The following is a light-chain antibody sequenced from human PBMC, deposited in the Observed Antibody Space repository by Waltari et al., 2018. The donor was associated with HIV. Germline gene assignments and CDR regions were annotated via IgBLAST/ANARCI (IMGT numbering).Light chain of an antibody. CDR1: QTLVHSDGNTS. V-gene: IGKV2-24*01. Sequence: DIVLTQTPLSPPVPLGQPASLSSKSSQTLVHSDGNTSLSWLHQRPAQPPRLLIYKISSPFSGVPDRFSGSGAGTEFTLKISRVESEDVGVYYCMQTTQFPHGCTFGQGTKLEI. J-gene: IGKJ2*02. CDR2: KIS. CDR3: MQTTQFPHGCT.